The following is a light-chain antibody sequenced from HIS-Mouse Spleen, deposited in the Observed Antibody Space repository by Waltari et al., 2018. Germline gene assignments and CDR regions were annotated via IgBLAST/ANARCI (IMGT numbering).Light chain of an antibody. CDR2: DAS. CDR1: QDISNY. J-gene: IGKJ3*01. Sequence: DIQMTQSPSSLSASVGDRVTITCQASQDISNYLNWYQQKPGKAPKRLIYDASNLETGVPSRFSGSGSGTDFTFTISSLQPEDIATYYCQQYDNLRVTFGPGTKVDIK. V-gene: IGKV1-33*01. CDR3: QQYDNLRVT.